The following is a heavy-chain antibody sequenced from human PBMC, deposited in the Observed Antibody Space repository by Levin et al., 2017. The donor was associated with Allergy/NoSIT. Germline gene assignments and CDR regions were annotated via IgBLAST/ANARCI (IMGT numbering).Heavy chain of an antibody. D-gene: IGHD4-17*01. CDR2: IWYDGSNK. CDR3: ARDGAVTPPDGYFQH. J-gene: IGHJ1*01. V-gene: IGHV3-33*01. Sequence: GGSLRLSCAASGFTFSSYGMHWVRQAPGKGLEWVAVIWYDGSNKYYADSVKGRFTISRDNSKNTLYLQMNSLRAEDTAVYYCARDGAVTPPDGYFQHWGQGTLVTVSS. CDR1: GFTFSSYG.